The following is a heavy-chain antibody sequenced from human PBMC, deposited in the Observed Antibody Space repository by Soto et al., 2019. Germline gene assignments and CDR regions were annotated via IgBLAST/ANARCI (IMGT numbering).Heavy chain of an antibody. V-gene: IGHV3-23*01. CDR2: ISGSGGST. CDR3: AKNWNPTGDYDYYYMDV. D-gene: IGHD1-1*01. Sequence: GGSLRLSCAASGFTFSSYAMSWVRQAPGKGLEWVSAISGSGGSTYYADSVKGRFTISRDNSKNTLYLQMNSLRAEDTAVYYCAKNWNPTGDYDYYYMDVWGKGTTVTVSS. CDR1: GFTFSSYA. J-gene: IGHJ6*03.